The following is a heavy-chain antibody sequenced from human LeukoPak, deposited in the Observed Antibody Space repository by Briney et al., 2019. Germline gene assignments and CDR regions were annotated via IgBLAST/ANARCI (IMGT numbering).Heavy chain of an antibody. J-gene: IGHJ4*02. CDR1: GYAFTGYY. Sequence: ASVKVSCMASGYAFTGYYMHWVRPAPGQGLEWMGWINPESGGTNYAQKFQGRVTMTSDTSISTAYMEVTSLRSDDTAVYYCARLPTLVGAWSPIDYCGQGTRVTVSS. CDR2: INPESGGT. CDR3: ARLPTLVGAWSPIDY. V-gene: IGHV1-2*02. D-gene: IGHD2-21*01.